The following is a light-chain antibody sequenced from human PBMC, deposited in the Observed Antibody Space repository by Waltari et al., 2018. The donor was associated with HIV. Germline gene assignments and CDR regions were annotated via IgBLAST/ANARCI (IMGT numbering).Light chain of an antibody. V-gene: IGKV4-1*01. CDR1: QSIFYSSGNKNY. CDR3: HQYYSSPPT. Sequence: DIVMTQSPDSLAVSLGERATINCKSSQSIFYSSGNKNYLAWYQQKPGQPPKMLIYWASSRDSGVPDRFSGSGSGTDFTLTISSLQAEDVAVYYCHQYYSSPPTFGGGTKVEIK. CDR2: WAS. J-gene: IGKJ4*01.